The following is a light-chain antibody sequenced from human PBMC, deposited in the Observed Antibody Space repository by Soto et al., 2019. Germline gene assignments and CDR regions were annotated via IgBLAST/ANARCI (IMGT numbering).Light chain of an antibody. Sequence: QAVVTQEPSVTVSPGGTVTLTCGSSTGAVTSGHYPYWFQQKPGQAPRTLIYETSNKHSWTPARFSGSLLGGKAALTLSGAQPEDEADYYCLLSYSGTRVFGGGTKLTVL. V-gene: IGLV7-46*01. CDR2: ETS. CDR3: LLSYSGTRV. CDR1: TGAVTSGHY. J-gene: IGLJ2*01.